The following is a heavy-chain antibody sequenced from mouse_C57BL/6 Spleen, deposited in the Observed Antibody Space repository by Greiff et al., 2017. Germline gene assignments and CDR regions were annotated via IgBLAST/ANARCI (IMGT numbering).Heavy chain of an antibody. D-gene: IGHD1-1*01. Sequence: EVQLQQSVAELVRPGASVKLSCTASGFNIKNTYMHWVKQRPEQGLEWIGRIDPANGNTKYAPKFQGKATITADTSSNTAYLQLSSLTSEDTAIYYCATYYYGSSYEAWFVYWGQGTLVTVSA. CDR1: GFNIKNTY. CDR2: IDPANGNT. CDR3: ATYYYGSSYEAWFVY. J-gene: IGHJ3*01. V-gene: IGHV14-3*01.